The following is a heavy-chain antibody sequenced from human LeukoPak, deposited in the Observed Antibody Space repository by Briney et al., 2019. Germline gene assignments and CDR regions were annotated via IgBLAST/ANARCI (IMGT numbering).Heavy chain of an antibody. V-gene: IGHV1-8*01. J-gene: IGHJ5*02. D-gene: IGHD5-12*01. CDR1: GYTFTSYD. Sequence: GASVKVSCKASGYTFTSYDINWVRQATGQGLEWMGWMNPNSGNTGYAQKFQGRVTMTRNTSISTAYMELSSLRSEDTAVYYCATSGYDYSGHNWFDPWGQGTLVTVSS. CDR3: ATSGYDYSGHNWFDP. CDR2: MNPNSGNT.